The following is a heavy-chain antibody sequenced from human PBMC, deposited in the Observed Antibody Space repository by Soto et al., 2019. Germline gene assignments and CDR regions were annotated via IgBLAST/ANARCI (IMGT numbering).Heavy chain of an antibody. J-gene: IGHJ6*03. D-gene: IGHD2-2*01. CDR2: IYHSGST. Sequence: SETLSLTCTVSGVSIISNGFGNFLSCIRQLPGKGLEWIGYIYHSGSTYYNPPLESRVTISVDTSKNQFSLRLSSVTAADTAVYYCAREVVEPAAMGNHYYYMDVWGKGTTVTVAS. CDR1: GVSIISNGFGNF. CDR3: AREVVEPAAMGNHYYYMDV. V-gene: IGHV4-31*03.